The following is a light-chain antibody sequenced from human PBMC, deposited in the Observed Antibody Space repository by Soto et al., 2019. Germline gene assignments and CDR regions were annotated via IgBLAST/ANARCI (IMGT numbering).Light chain of an antibody. CDR2: DAA. CDR1: QSINNY. V-gene: IGKV3-11*01. CDR3: HQRDNWPRGGFT. J-gene: IGKJ3*01. Sequence: EIVLTQSPATLSLSPGEGATLSCRASQSINNYLAWYQQKPGQAPRLLIFDAANRAAGIPARFTGSGSGTDFTLTNSSLEPEDFAVYYCHQRDNWPRGGFTFSPGTKVHIK.